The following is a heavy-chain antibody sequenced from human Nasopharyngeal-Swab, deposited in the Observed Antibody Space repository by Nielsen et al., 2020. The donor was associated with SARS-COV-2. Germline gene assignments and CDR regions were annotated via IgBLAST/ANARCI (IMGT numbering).Heavy chain of an antibody. CDR1: GFTFSRYW. CDR2: IAHDASNE. D-gene: IGHD4-17*01. Sequence: GGSLRLSCVASGFTFSRYWMHWVRQAPGKGLVWVAFIAHDASNEYYGDSVKGRFSISRDSSKNTLYLQMDSLRGEDTAVYYCARDAPAHYGAFYWGRGTLVTVSS. V-gene: IGHV3-30*03. J-gene: IGHJ4*02. CDR3: ARDAPAHYGAFY.